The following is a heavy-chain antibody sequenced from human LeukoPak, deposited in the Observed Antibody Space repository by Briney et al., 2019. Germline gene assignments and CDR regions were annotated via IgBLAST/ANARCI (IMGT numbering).Heavy chain of an antibody. V-gene: IGHV3-30-3*01. CDR3: AKEVFRSSSWYNWFDP. Sequence: GGSLRLSCAASGFTFSSYAMHWVRQAPGKGLEWVAVISYDGSNKYYADSVKGRFTISRDNSKNTLYLQMNSLRAEDTAVYYCAKEVFRSSSWYNWFDPWGQGTLVTVSS. CDR2: ISYDGSNK. J-gene: IGHJ5*02. D-gene: IGHD6-13*01. CDR1: GFTFSSYA.